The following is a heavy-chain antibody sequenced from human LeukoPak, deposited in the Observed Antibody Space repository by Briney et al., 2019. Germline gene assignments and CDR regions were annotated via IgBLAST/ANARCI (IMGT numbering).Heavy chain of an antibody. D-gene: IGHD5-12*01. CDR1: GFTFSSYS. V-gene: IGHV3-48*02. J-gene: IGHJ4*02. CDR3: ARDVSGYDHGFDY. Sequence: AGGSLRLSCAASGFTFSSYSMTWVRQAPGKGLEWVSYISSSNSLIYYADSVKGRFTISRDNAKNSLYLQMNSLRDEDTAMYYCARDVSGYDHGFDYWVQGTLVTVSS. CDR2: ISSSNSLI.